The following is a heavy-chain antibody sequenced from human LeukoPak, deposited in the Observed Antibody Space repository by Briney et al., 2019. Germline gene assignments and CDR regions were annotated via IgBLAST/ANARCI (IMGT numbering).Heavy chain of an antibody. V-gene: IGHV3-30-3*01. J-gene: IGHJ4*02. CDR3: ARESRPYGMATTNFDY. Sequence: PGGSLRLSCAASGFTFSNYAMHWVRQAPGKGLEWVAVISYDEGNKYYADSVKGRFTISRDNSKNTLYLQMNSLRAEDTAVYYCARESRPYGMATTNFDYWGQGTLVTVSS. CDR2: ISYDEGNK. D-gene: IGHD5-24*01. CDR1: GFTFSNYA.